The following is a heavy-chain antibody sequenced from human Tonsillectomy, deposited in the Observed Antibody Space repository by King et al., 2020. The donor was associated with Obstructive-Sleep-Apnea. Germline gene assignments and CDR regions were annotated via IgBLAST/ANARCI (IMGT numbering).Heavy chain of an antibody. D-gene: IGHD3-10*01. Sequence: VQLQESGPGLVKPSQTLSLTCTVSGGSISSGGYYWSWIRQHPGKGLEWSGYIYYSGRTYYNPSLKSRVTISVDTSKNQFSLKLSSVTAADTAVYYCARDHGSGSYLGGWFDPWGQGTLVTVSS. CDR2: IYYSGRT. V-gene: IGHV4-31*03. J-gene: IGHJ5*02. CDR1: GGSISSGGYY. CDR3: ARDHGSGSYLGGWFDP.